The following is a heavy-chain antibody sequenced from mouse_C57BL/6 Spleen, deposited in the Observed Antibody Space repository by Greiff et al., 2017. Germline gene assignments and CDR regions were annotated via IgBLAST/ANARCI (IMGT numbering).Heavy chain of an antibody. D-gene: IGHD1-1*01. V-gene: IGHV1-7*01. Sequence: QVQLKESGAELAKPGASVKLSCKASGYTFTSYWMHWVKQRPGQGLEWIGYINPSSGYTKYNQKFKGKATLTVDQSSSTAYMQLNSLTSEDSAVYYCARGDYGRYFDYWGQGTTLTVSS. CDR1: GYTFTSYW. J-gene: IGHJ2*01. CDR2: INPSSGYT. CDR3: ARGDYGRYFDY.